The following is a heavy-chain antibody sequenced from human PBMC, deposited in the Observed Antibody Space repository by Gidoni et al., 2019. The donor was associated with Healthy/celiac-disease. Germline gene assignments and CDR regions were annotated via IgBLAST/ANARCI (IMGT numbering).Heavy chain of an antibody. J-gene: IGHJ3*02. V-gene: IGHV3-48*04. CDR1: GFTFSRYS. D-gene: IGHD1-26*01. CDR2: ISSRSSTI. Sequence: EVQLVESGGGLVQPGGSLSISCAAPGFTFSRYSMNWVRQAPGKGLEGVAYISSRSSTIYYADSVKGRFTISRDNAKNSLYLQMNSLRAEDTAVYYCARDNRGSGSYYKAFDIWGQGTMVTVSS. CDR3: ARDNRGSGSYYKAFDI.